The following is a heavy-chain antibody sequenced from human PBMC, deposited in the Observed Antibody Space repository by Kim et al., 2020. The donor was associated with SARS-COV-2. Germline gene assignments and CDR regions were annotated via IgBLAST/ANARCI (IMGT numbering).Heavy chain of an antibody. V-gene: IGHV1-8*01. CDR2: MNPNSGNT. CDR3: ARRGNNWGAENWFDP. CDR1: GYTFTSYD. Sequence: ASVKVSCKASGYTFTSYDINWVRQATGQGLEWMGWMNPNSGNTGYAQKFQGRVTMTRNTSISTAYMELSSLRSEDTAVYYCARRGNNWGAENWFDPWGQGTLVTVSS. J-gene: IGHJ5*02. D-gene: IGHD7-27*01.